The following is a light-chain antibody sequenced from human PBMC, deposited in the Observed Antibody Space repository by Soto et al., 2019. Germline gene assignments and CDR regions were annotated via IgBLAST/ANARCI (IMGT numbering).Light chain of an antibody. V-gene: IGKV1-39*01. J-gene: IGKJ1*01. CDR2: AAS. Sequence: DIQMTQSPSSLSVSVGDRVTITCRASQSISNYLNWYQQKPGKAPKLLIYAASTLQSGVPSRFSGSGSGTDLTLTVSSLQPEDFATYYCQQSYSTPRTCGQGTKVEIK. CDR3: QQSYSTPRT. CDR1: QSISNY.